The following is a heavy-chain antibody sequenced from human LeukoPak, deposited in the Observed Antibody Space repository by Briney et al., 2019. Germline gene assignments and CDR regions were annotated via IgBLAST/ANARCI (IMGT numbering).Heavy chain of an antibody. D-gene: IGHD2-2*01. J-gene: IGHJ4*02. Sequence: ASVKVSCKASGYTFTGYYMHWVRQAPGQGLEWMGWVNPNSCGTNYAQKFQGRVTMTRDTSISTAYMELSRLRSDDTAVYYCARGGRDIVVVPAAMAFDYWGQGTLVTVSS. V-gene: IGHV1-2*02. CDR1: GYTFTGYY. CDR3: ARGGRDIVVVPAAMAFDY. CDR2: VNPNSCGT.